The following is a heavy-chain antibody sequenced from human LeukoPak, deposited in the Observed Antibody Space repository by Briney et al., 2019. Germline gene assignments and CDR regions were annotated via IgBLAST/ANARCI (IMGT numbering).Heavy chain of an antibody. CDR2: IYYSGST. J-gene: IGHJ4*02. D-gene: IGHD2-15*01. Sequence: TGLEXIGXIYYSGSTYYNPSLKSRVTISVDTSKNQFSLKLSSVTAADTAVYYCASTYCSGGSCYPGLWGQGTLVTVSS. CDR3: ASTYCSGGSCYPGL. V-gene: IGHV4-30-4*01.